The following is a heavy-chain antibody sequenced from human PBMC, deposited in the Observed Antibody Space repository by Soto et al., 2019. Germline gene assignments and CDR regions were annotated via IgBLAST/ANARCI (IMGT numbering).Heavy chain of an antibody. J-gene: IGHJ5*01. D-gene: IGHD3-22*01. CDR1: GFTFNAYA. CDR3: AKWSGAYNLTTLSADF. CDR2: ISESGGTT. Sequence: EVQLLESGGGLVQPGGSLRLSCAASGFTFNAYAMSWVRQAPGRGLEWVSEISESGGTTYYTDSVKGRSTISRDRSKNTLYLQNQRLRAEDTALYYCAKWSGAYNLTTLSADFWCHENLVTVSS. V-gene: IGHV3-23*01.